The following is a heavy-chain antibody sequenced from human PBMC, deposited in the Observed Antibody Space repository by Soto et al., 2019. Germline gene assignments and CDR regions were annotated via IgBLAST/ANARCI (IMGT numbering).Heavy chain of an antibody. V-gene: IGHV4-39*01. D-gene: IGHD3-10*01. Sequence: PSETLSLTCTVSGGSISSSSYYWGWIRQPPGKGLEWIGSIYYSGSTYYNPSLKGRVTISVDTSKNQFSLKLSSVTAADTAVYYCARLGGDGSGSYLTPYYYYYGMDVWGQGTTVT. CDR2: IYYSGST. CDR3: ARLGGDGSGSYLTPYYYYYGMDV. J-gene: IGHJ6*02. CDR1: GGSISSSSYY.